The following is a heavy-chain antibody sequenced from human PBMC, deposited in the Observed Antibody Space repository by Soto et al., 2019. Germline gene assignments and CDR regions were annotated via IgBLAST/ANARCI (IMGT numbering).Heavy chain of an antibody. J-gene: IGHJ4*02. CDR3: ARDWESTVSTWSFGAF. CDR2: IIPFLGVT. V-gene: IGHV1-69*08. CDR1: GGTFSPYT. D-gene: IGHD3-10*01. Sequence: QVQLVQSGAEVKKPGSSVKVSCKASGGTFSPYTVNWVRQAPGQGLEWMGRIIPFLGVTNYAQKFLARVTLTADTSTTTAYMELSGLRFEDTAVYYCARDWESTVSTWSFGAFWGRGTLVTVSS.